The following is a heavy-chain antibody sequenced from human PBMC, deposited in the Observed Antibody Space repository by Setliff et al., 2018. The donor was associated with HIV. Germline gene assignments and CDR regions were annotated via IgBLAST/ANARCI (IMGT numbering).Heavy chain of an antibody. CDR1: GYTFTSYA. CDR2: INAGNGNT. CDR3: ARDRSYYPHFFDY. D-gene: IGHD1-26*01. J-gene: IGHJ4*02. Sequence: ASVKVSCKASGYTFTSYAMHWVRQAPGQRLEWMGWINAGNGNTKYSQKFQGRVTITTDESTRTSCMELSSLRSEDTTVYYCARDRSYYPHFFDYLGQGTLVTVSS. V-gene: IGHV1-3*01.